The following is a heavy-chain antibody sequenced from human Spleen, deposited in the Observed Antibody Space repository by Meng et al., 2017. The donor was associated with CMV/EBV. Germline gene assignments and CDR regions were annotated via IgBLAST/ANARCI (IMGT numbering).Heavy chain of an antibody. V-gene: IGHV4-34*01. Sequence: SETLSLTCAVYGGSFSGYYWSWIRQPPGKGLEWIGEINHSGSTNYNPSLKSRVSISVDTSKNQFSLKLSSVTAADTAVYYCARAPEDYGSGSPRQWGQGTLVTVSS. CDR3: ARAPEDYGSGSPRQ. CDR1: GGSFSGYY. D-gene: IGHD3-10*01. CDR2: INHSGST. J-gene: IGHJ4*02.